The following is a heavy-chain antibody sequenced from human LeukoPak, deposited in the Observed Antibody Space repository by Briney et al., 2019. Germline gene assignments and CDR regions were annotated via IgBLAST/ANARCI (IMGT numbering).Heavy chain of an antibody. D-gene: IGHD6-13*01. J-gene: IGHJ6*02. CDR1: GGTFSSYA. V-gene: IGHV1-69*04. Sequence: EASVKVSRKASGGTFSSYAISWVRQAPGQGLEWMGRIIPILGIANYAQKFQGRVTITADKSTSTAYMELSSLRSEDTAVYYCASGDIAAANYYYYGMDVWGQGTTVTVSS. CDR2: IIPILGIA. CDR3: ASGDIAAANYYYYGMDV.